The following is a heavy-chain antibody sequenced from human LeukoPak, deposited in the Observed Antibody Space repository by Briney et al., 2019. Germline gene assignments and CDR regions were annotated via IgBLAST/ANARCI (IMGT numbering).Heavy chain of an antibody. V-gene: IGHV5-51*01. CDR1: GGSISSYY. D-gene: IGHD3-22*01. J-gene: IGHJ4*02. CDR2: IYPGDSDT. Sequence: ETLSLTCTVSGGSISSYYWSWIRQPPGKGLEWMAIIYPGDSDTRYSPSFQGQVTISADKSISTAYLQWSSLKASDTATYYCARAYIDNSGQWYFDYWGQGTLVTVSS. CDR3: ARAYIDNSGQWYFDY.